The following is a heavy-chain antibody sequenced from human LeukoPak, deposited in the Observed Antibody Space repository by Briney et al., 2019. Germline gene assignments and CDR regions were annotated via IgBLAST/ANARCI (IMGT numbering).Heavy chain of an antibody. Sequence: GGSLRLSCAASGFSFSDYYMSWIRQAPGKGLEWVAVVWYDGSNKYYADSVKGRFTISRDNSKNTLYLQMNSLRAEKTAVYYFARVIAEPGRPNWYFDLWGRGTLVTVSS. J-gene: IGHJ2*01. D-gene: IGHD6-13*01. CDR3: ARVIAEPGRPNWYFDL. CDR2: VWYDGSNK. V-gene: IGHV3-33*08. CDR1: GFSFSDYY.